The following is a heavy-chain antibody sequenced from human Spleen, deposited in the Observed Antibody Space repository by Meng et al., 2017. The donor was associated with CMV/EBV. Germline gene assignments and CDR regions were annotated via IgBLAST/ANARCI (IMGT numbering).Heavy chain of an antibody. CDR3: ARDGKSPYCGGDCYSAGQFDP. CDR2: IYYSGST. CDR1: YY. V-gene: IGHV4-30-4*08. D-gene: IGHD2-21*01. Sequence: YYWSWIRQPPGKGLEWIGYIYYSGSTYYNPSLKSRVTISVDTSKNQFSLKLSSVTAADTAVYYCARDGKSPYCGGDCYSAGQFDPWGQGTLVTVSS. J-gene: IGHJ5*02.